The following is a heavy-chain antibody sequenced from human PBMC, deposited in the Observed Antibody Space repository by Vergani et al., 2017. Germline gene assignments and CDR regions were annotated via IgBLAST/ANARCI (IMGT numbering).Heavy chain of an antibody. CDR3: ARGGGANWFDP. CDR1: GGSFSGYY. Sequence: QVQLQQWGAGLLKPSETLSLTCAVYGGSFSGYYWSWIRQPPGKGLEWIGEINHSGSTNYNPSLKSRVTISVDTSKNQFSRKLSAVTAADTAVYYCARGGGANWFDPWGQGTLVTVSS. D-gene: IGHD1-26*01. J-gene: IGHJ5*02. CDR2: INHSGST. V-gene: IGHV4-34*01.